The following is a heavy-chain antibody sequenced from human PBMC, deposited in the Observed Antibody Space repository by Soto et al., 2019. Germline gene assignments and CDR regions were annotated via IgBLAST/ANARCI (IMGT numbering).Heavy chain of an antibody. CDR2: TYYRSKWYN. D-gene: IGHD6-19*01. CDR1: GDSVSSNSAA. CDR3: ARAIAVAGIYYYYGMDV. J-gene: IGHJ6*02. Sequence: SQTLSLTCAISGDSVSSNSAAWNWIRQSPSRGLEWLGRTYYRSKWYNDYAVSVKSRITINPDTSKNQFSLQLNSVTPEDTAVYYCARAIAVAGIYYYYGMDVWGQGTTVTVSS. V-gene: IGHV6-1*01.